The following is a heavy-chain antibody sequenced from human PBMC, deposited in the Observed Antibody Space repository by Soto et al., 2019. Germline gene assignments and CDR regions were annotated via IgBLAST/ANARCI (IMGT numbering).Heavy chain of an antibody. CDR3: AKGKGVGATPDGANC. J-gene: IGHJ4*02. CDR1: GFTFSSNG. CDR2: IRSDGDTT. D-gene: IGHD1-26*01. V-gene: IGHV3-23*01. Sequence: EVQVLESGGGLVQPGGFLRHSCAASGFTFSSNGMNWVRQAPGKGLEWVSGIRSDGDTTYNADSVKGRFTVSRDTSKTTVYLQMNSRIVEDTAIYYCAKGKGVGATPDGANCWGQGTLVTVSS.